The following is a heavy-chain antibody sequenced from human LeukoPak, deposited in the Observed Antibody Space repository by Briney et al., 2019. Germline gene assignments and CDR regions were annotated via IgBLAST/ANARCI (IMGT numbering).Heavy chain of an antibody. Sequence: ASVKVSCKASGYTFTGYYMHWVRQAPGQGLEWMGWINPNSGGTNYAQKFQGRVTMTRDTSISTAYMELSSLRSEDTAVYYCTRALGYPYYAMDVWGQGTTVTVSS. D-gene: IGHD5-12*01. CDR1: GYTFTGYY. J-gene: IGHJ6*02. CDR2: INPNSGGT. CDR3: TRALGYPYYAMDV. V-gene: IGHV1-2*02.